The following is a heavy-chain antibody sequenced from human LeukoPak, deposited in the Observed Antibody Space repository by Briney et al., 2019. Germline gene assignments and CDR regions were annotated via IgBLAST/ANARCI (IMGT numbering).Heavy chain of an antibody. CDR1: GGSITSARYH. CDR2: VYHSGTT. D-gene: IGHD2/OR15-2a*01. Sequence: SEALSLTCTVSGGSITSARYHWGWIRQPPGRGLEWIGSVYHSGTTYYNPSLRSRLTISLDTSRKQFSLKLSSVTAADTAVYHCAREIVSSVEYWGQGSLVTVSS. J-gene: IGHJ4*02. CDR3: AREIVSSVEY. V-gene: IGHV4-39*02.